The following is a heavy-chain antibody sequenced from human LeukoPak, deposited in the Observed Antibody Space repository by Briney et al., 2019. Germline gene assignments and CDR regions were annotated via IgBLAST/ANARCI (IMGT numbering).Heavy chain of an antibody. V-gene: IGHV3-21*01. Sequence: GVSVRLSCAASGFTFSTYSMNWVRQATGKGLEWVSSISSGSGYIYYADSVKGRFTISRDNAKNSLYLQMNSLRAEDTAVYYCAGGSLLWGAFDIWGQGTMVTVSS. J-gene: IGHJ3*02. CDR3: AGGSLLWGAFDI. CDR1: GFTFSTYS. D-gene: IGHD2-2*01. CDR2: ISSGSGYI.